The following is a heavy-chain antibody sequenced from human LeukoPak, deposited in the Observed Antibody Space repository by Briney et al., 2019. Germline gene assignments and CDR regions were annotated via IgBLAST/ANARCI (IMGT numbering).Heavy chain of an antibody. V-gene: IGHV1-24*01. CDR3: ATLLPRYGGYIFDY. Sequence: ASVKVSCKVSGYTLTELSMHWVRQAPGKGLEWMGGFDPEDGETIYAQKFQGRVTMTEDTSTDTAYMELSSLRSEDTAVYYCATLLPRYGGYIFDYWGQGTLVTVSS. J-gene: IGHJ4*02. CDR2: FDPEDGET. D-gene: IGHD5-12*01. CDR1: GYTLTELS.